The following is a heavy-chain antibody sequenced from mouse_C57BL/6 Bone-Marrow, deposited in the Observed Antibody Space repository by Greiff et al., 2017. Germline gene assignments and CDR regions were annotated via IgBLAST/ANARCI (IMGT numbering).Heavy chain of an antibody. CDR2: IDPEDGDT. CDR1: GFNIKDYY. J-gene: IGHJ3*01. V-gene: IGHV14-1*01. CDR3: TTVITTGGTFAY. D-gene: IGHD1-1*01. Sequence: VQLQQSGAELVRPGASVKLSCTASGFNIKDYYMHWVQQRPEQGLEWIGRIDPEDGDTEYAPKFQGKATMTADTSSNTAYLQLSSLTSEDTAVYYWTTVITTGGTFAYWGQGTLVTVSA.